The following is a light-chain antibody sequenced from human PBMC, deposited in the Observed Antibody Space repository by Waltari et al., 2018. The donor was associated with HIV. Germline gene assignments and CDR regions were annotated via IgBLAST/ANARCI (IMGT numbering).Light chain of an antibody. CDR1: RSAIGTHNN. V-gene: IGLV2-14*03. CDR3: SSYTSSSTPVV. J-gene: IGLJ2*01. Sequence: QSALTQPPSVSASPGQSYTISCTGTRSAIGTHNNATWYNHHPDKATKLMIYDVSNRPSGVSNRFSGSKSGNTASLTISGLQAEDEADYYCSSYTSSSTPVVFGGGTKLTVL. CDR2: DVS.